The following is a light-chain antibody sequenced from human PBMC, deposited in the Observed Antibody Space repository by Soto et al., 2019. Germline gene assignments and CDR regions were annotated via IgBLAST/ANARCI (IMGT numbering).Light chain of an antibody. V-gene: IGLV2-14*01. J-gene: IGLJ3*02. CDR1: GSDAGYFKY. CDR2: EVN. CDR3: GSFIHVWV. Sequence: QSALTQPASVSASPGQSITISCTATGSDAGYFKYVSWYQQQTGKAPKLIIYEVNKRPSGISNRFSGSKSGTTASLTISGLQTEDEAYYYCGSFIHVWVFGGGTKVTVL.